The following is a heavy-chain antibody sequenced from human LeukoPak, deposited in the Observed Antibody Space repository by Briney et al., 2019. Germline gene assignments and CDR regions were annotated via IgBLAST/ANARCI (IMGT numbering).Heavy chain of an antibody. J-gene: IGHJ4*02. CDR1: GFTFSTYA. D-gene: IGHD5-12*01. V-gene: IGHV3-30*02. Sequence: GGSLRLSCAASGFTFSTYAMSWVRQAPGKGLEWVAFISYDGSNRYYADSVKGRFTISRDNSKNTLYLQMTSLRAEDTAVYYCAKETRGSYSDYWGQGTLVTVSS. CDR3: AKETRGSYSDY. CDR2: ISYDGSNR.